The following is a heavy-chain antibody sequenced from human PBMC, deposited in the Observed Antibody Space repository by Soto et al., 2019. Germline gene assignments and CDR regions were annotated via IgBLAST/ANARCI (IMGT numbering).Heavy chain of an antibody. D-gene: IGHD3-9*01. CDR2: INHSGST. CDR3: ARVNPLRYFDWLPGENWFDP. V-gene: IGHV4-34*01. J-gene: IGHJ5*02. Sequence: TLSLTCAVYGGSFSGYYWSWIRQPPGKGLEWIGEINHSGSTNYNPSLKSRVTISVDTSKNQFSLKLSSVTAADTAVYYCARVNPLRYFDWLPGENWFDPWGQGTLVTVSS. CDR1: GGSFSGYY.